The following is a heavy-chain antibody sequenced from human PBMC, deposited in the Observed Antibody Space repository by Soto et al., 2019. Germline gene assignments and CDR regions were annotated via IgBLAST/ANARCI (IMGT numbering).Heavy chain of an antibody. J-gene: IGHJ6*02. CDR2: IYSSGSA. CDR3: ARGFSSVSMDA. V-gene: IGHV4-61*08. Sequence: ETLSLTCTVAGDSVSSGVYDWRWVRQPPGKGLEWIGYIYSSGSANYNPSLKSRVTISRDTSKNQISLKVASVTAADTAGYYCARGFSSVSMDAWGQGTTVTVSS. CDR1: GDSVSSGVYD. D-gene: IGHD6-19*01.